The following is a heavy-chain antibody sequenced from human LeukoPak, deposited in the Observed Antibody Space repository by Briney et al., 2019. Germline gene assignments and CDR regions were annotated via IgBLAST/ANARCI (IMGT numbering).Heavy chain of an antibody. V-gene: IGHV4-59*08. CDR2: IHYSGST. D-gene: IGHD1-1*01. J-gene: IGHJ6*02. CDR1: GGSISSYY. Sequence: PSETLSLTCTVSGGSISSYYWSWIRQPPGKGLEWIGYIHYSGSTNYNPSLKSRVTMSVDTSKNQFSLKLSSVTAADTAVYYCTRQPYNWNDYYYHGMDVWGQGTTVTVSS. CDR3: TRQPYNWNDYYYHGMDV.